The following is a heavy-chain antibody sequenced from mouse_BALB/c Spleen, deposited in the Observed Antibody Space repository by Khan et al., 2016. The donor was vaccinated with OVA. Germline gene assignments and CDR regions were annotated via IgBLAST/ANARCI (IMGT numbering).Heavy chain of an antibody. CDR1: GYTFTNYI. J-gene: IGHJ3*01. CDR2: ITPYNDST. Sequence: VQLQQSGPELVKPGASVKMSCKASGYTFTNYIIHWVKQKPGQGLEWIGYITPYNDSTKYNEKFKGKATLTSDKSSSPDYMELIGLPSEDSAFYYCARDDGSSFWFAYWGQGTLVTVSA. D-gene: IGHD1-1*01. CDR3: ARDDGSSFWFAY. V-gene: IGHV1S136*01.